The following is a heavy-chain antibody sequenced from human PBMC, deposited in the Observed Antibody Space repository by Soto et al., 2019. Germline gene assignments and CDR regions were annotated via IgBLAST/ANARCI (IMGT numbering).Heavy chain of an antibody. CDR1: GVTLTGYA. J-gene: IGHJ4*02. CDR3: AKGYCTNGVCYTDY. D-gene: IGHD2-8*01. CDR2: IGGSGGYI. Sequence: PGGSLGLSCLASGVTLTGYAMHWVRHAPGKGLEWISTIGGSGGYINYADSVKGRFTISRDNSKNTLYLQMDSLRAEDTATYYYAKGYCTNGVCYTDYWGQGTLVTVFS. V-gene: IGHV3-23*01.